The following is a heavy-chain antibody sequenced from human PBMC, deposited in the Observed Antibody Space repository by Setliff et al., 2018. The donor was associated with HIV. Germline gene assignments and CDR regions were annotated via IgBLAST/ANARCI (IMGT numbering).Heavy chain of an antibody. D-gene: IGHD2-2*02. CDR1: GFTFGSYA. Sequence: PGGSLRLSCAPSGFTFGSYAMSWVRQAPGKGLECVSVISGSGDSTFYADSLKGRFTISRDNTKNSLYLQLNSLRAEDTAVYYCARDAAAPAAIEGAFDIWGQGTMVTVSS. CDR2: ISGSGDST. J-gene: IGHJ3*02. CDR3: ARDAAAPAAIEGAFDI. V-gene: IGHV3-23*01.